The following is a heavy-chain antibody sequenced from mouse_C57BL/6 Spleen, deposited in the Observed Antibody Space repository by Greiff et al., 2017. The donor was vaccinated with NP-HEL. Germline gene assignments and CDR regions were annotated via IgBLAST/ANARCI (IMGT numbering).Heavy chain of an antibody. CDR3: ARNLGRYFDV. CDR1: GFSLTSYG. Sequence: VKLMESGPGLVQPSQSLSITCTVSGFSLTSYGVHWVRQSPGKGLEWLGVIWSGGSTDYNAAFISRLSISKDNSKSQVFFKMNSLQADDTAIYYCARNLGRYFDVWGTGTTVTVSS. CDR2: IWSGGST. D-gene: IGHD4-1*01. V-gene: IGHV2-2*01. J-gene: IGHJ1*03.